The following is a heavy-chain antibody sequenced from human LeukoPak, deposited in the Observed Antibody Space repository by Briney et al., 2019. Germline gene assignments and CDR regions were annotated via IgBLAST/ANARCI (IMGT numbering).Heavy chain of an antibody. CDR1: GFTFSDYY. J-gene: IGHJ4*02. CDR2: ISSSGSTM. D-gene: IGHD3-10*01. Sequence: GGSLRLSCAASGFTFSDYYMSWIRQAPGKGLEWVSYISSSGSTMYYADSVKGRFTISRDNAKNSLSLQMNILRAEDTAVYYCAREAQIITMVRGYFDYWGQGTLVTVSS. CDR3: AREAQIITMVRGYFDY. V-gene: IGHV3-11*04.